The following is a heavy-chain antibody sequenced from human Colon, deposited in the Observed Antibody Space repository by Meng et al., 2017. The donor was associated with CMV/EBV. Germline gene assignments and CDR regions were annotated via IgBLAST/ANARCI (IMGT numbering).Heavy chain of an antibody. CDR1: GYSFTGFH. Sequence: ASVKVSCKTSGYSFTGFHMHWVRQAPGQGLEWMGWINPNSGGTMYAQKFQGRVTMTRDSSISTAYIELRRLGSDDTAVYYCASLPFQYCTPSTCYNSGDFWGQGTLVTVSS. D-gene: IGHD2-8*01. J-gene: IGHJ4*02. CDR3: ASLPFQYCTPSTCYNSGDF. CDR2: INPNSGGT. V-gene: IGHV1-2*02.